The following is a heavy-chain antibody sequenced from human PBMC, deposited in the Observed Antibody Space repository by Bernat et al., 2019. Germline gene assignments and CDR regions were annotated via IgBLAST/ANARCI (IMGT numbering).Heavy chain of an antibody. CDR2: ISGSGGST. D-gene: IGHD6-13*01. J-gene: IGHJ6*02. CDR3: AKDFMRLAAAGTSDYYYYYGMDV. Sequence: EVQLLESGGGLVQPGGSPRLSCAASGFTFSSYAMSWVRQAPGKGLEWVSAISGSGGSTYYADSVKGRFTISRDNSKNTLYLQMNSLRAEDTAVYYCAKDFMRLAAAGTSDYYYYYGMDVWGQGTTVTVSS. CDR1: GFTFSSYA. V-gene: IGHV3-23*01.